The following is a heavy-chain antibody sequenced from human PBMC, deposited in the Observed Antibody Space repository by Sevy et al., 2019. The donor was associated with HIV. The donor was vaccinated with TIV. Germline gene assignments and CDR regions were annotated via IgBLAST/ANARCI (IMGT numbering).Heavy chain of an antibody. D-gene: IGHD3-3*01. V-gene: IGHV3-7*01. J-gene: IGHJ4*01. CDR2: INQHGSEK. CDR1: GFTFTTTW. Sequence: GESLKISCAASGFTFTTTWMSWVRQAPGKGLVWVANINQHGSEKYYVDSVKGRFTISRDNTKNSLYLQMSSLRVEDTAVYYCTTSFGVIAGDDFDYWGQGTLVTVSS. CDR3: TTSFGVIAGDDFDY.